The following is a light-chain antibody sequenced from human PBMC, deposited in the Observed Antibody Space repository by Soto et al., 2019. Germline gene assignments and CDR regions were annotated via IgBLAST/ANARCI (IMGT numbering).Light chain of an antibody. V-gene: IGKV3-20*01. Sequence: EIVLTQSPGTLSLSPGERATLSCRASQSVSSSYLAWYQQKPGQAPRLLIYGASSRATGIPDRFSGSGSGTAFILTISRLEPEDLAVYYCQQYDSSPFTFGPGTKVDIK. J-gene: IGKJ3*01. CDR2: GAS. CDR1: QSVSSSY. CDR3: QQYDSSPFT.